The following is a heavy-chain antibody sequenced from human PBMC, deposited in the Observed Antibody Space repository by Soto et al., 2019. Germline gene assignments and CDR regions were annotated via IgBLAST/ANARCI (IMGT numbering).Heavy chain of an antibody. Sequence: SETLSLTCTVSGGSISSSSYYWGWIRQPPGKGLEWIGSIYYSGSTYYNPSLKSRVTISVDTSKNQFSLKLSSVTAADTAVYYCASHCFIGYSYGSGGIDYWGQGTLVTVSS. V-gene: IGHV4-39*01. D-gene: IGHD5-18*01. CDR3: ASHCFIGYSYGSGGIDY. CDR1: GGSISSSSYY. CDR2: IYYSGST. J-gene: IGHJ4*02.